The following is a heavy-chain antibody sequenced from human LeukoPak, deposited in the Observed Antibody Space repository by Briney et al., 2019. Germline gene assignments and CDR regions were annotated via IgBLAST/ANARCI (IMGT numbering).Heavy chain of an antibody. Sequence: GGSLRLSCAASGFTFSSYAMGWVRQAPGKGLEWVSAISGSGGTTYYAGSVKGRFTISRDNSKNTLYLQMNSLRDEDTAVYYCASEYHPTTYDSSGYYLNYWGQGTLVTVSS. CDR3: ASEYHPTTYDSSGYYLNY. V-gene: IGHV3-23*01. D-gene: IGHD3-22*01. CDR2: ISGSGGTT. J-gene: IGHJ4*02. CDR1: GFTFSSYA.